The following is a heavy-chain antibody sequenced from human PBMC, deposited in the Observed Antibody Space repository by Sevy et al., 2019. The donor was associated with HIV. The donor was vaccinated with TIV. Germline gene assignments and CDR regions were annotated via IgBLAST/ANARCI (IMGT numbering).Heavy chain of an antibody. J-gene: IGHJ6*02. CDR3: ARDMDNFYGMDV. Sequence: SETQSLTCTVSGVSISTHSWSWIRQPPGKGLEYIGYIYYNGNANYNPSFQSRVTISGDTSMNQLSLKLTSVTAADTAVYYCARDMDNFYGMDVWGQGTTVTVSS. CDR2: IYYNGNA. CDR1: GVSISTHS. D-gene: IGHD3-10*01. V-gene: IGHV4-59*11.